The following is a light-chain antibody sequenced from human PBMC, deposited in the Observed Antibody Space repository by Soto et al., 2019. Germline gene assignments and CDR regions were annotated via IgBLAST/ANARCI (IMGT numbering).Light chain of an antibody. CDR1: SSDVGGYDY. CDR2: DVS. V-gene: IGLV2-14*01. J-gene: IGLJ1*01. Sequence: QSALTQPASVSGSPGQTITISCTGTSSDVGGYDYVSWHQQHPGKAPNLMIYDVSKRPSGVSNRFSGSKSGNTASLTISGLQAEDEADYYCSSKRGSTGVFGTGTKLTVL. CDR3: SSKRGSTGV.